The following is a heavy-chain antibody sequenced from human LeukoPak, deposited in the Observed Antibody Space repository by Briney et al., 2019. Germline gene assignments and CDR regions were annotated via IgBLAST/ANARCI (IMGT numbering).Heavy chain of an antibody. V-gene: IGHV3-43*02. J-gene: IGHJ4*02. Sequence: PGGSLRLSCAASGFTFDDYAMHWVRQAPGEGLEWVSLITGDGGRTYYADSVKGRFTISRDNSKNSLYLQMNSLRTEDTALYYCAKEGPIAVAGYFDYWGQGTLVTVSS. CDR3: AKEGPIAVAGYFDY. D-gene: IGHD6-19*01. CDR1: GFTFDDYA. CDR2: ITGDGGRT.